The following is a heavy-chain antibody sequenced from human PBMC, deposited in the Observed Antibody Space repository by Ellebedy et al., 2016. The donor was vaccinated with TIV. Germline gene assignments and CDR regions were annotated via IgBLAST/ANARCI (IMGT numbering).Heavy chain of an antibody. CDR1: GFTFSPYA. Sequence: GESLKISCAASGFTFSPYAMAWVRQAPEKGLEWVSGIFGSGGQRYADSVKGRFTISRDNSKSTVDLQMNSLRAEDTAVYFCAKDRTPGDGYWVFDNWGQGTLVSVSS. J-gene: IGHJ4*02. V-gene: IGHV3-23*01. CDR2: IFGSGGQR. D-gene: IGHD5-18*01. CDR3: AKDRTPGDGYWVFDN.